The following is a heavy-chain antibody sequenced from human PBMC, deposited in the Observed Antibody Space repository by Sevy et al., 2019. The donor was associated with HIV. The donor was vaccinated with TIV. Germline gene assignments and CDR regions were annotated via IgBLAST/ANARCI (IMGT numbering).Heavy chain of an antibody. CDR3: AREIYCSGGCCYSGVVDY. Sequence: ASVKVSCKASGYTFTGYYMHWVRQAPGQGLEWMGWINPNSGGKNYALKFQGRLTMTRDMSISTAYMELSRLRSDDTAVYYCAREIYCSGGCCYSGVVDYWGQGTLVTVSS. CDR2: INPNSGGK. V-gene: IGHV1-2*02. J-gene: IGHJ4*01. D-gene: IGHD2-15*01. CDR1: GYTFTGYY.